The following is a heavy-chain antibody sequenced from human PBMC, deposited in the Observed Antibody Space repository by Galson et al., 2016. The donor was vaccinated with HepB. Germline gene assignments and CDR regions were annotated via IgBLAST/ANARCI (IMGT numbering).Heavy chain of an antibody. CDR3: ARDYCAGSSCLYDY. D-gene: IGHD2-15*01. V-gene: IGHV3-33*01. J-gene: IGHJ4*02. Sequence: CAASGFTFPNYGMHWVRQTPGKGLEWVALMWYDASKNYYADSVKGRFIISRDNSKNTVSLQMNSLRAEDTGVYYCARDYCAGSSCLYDYWGQGTLVTVSS. CDR2: MWYDASKN. CDR1: GFTFPNYG.